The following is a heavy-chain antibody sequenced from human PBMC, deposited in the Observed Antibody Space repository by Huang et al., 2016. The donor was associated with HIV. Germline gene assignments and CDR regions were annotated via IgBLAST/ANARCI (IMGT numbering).Heavy chain of an antibody. CDR1: GFSISSYW. V-gene: IGHV3-74*01. D-gene: IGHD3-22*01. CDR2: IYSDGSST. J-gene: IGHJ4*02. Sequence: PGGSLRLSCAASGFSISSYWMHWVRQAPGKGLVWVSRIYSDGSSTCYADSVNGRFTSSRDNAENTLYLQINRLRAEDTAVYYCARDPRIQSWLNFFDYWGQGTLVSVSS. CDR3: ARDPRIQSWLNFFDY.